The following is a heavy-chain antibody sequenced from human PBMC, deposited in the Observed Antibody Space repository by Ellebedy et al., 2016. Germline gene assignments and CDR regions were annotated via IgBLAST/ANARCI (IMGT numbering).Heavy chain of an antibody. D-gene: IGHD6-19*01. J-gene: IGHJ4*02. CDR2: ISSNGGST. Sequence: GGSLRLSCSASGFTFSSYAMHWVRQAPGKGLEYVSAISSNGGSTYYADSVKGRFTISRDNSKNTLYLQMNSLRAEDTAVYYCAKESVSSGSDYWGQGTLVTVSS. CDR1: GFTFSSYA. V-gene: IGHV3-64*04. CDR3: AKESVSSGSDY.